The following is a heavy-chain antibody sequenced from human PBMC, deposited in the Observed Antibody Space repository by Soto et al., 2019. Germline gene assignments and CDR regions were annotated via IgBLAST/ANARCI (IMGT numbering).Heavy chain of an antibody. CDR3: TRDFPGVVPAAKGPNNAFDI. V-gene: IGHV3-49*03. CDR1: GFTFGDYA. Sequence: HPGGSLRLSCTASGFTFGDYAMSWFRQAPGKGLEWVGFIRSKAYGGTTEYAASVKGRFTISRDDSKSIAYLQMNSLKTEDTAVYYCTRDFPGVVPAAKGPNNAFDIWGQGTMVTVSS. D-gene: IGHD2-2*01. J-gene: IGHJ3*02. CDR2: IRSKAYGGTT.